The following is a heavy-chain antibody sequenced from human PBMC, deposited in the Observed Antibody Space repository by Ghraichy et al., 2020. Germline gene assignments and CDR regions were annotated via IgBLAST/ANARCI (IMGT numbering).Heavy chain of an antibody. CDR1: GGSISAYY. J-gene: IGHJ6*02. Sequence: SQTLSLTCTVSGGSISAYYWSWIRQPPGKGLEWIGYIYSSGSTTYNPSLKSRVTMSVDTSKNQFSLKLSSVTAADTAVYYCARQGGVVTATNYYYYGVDVWGQGTTVTVSS. D-gene: IGHD2-21*02. CDR3: ARQGGVVTATNYYYYGVDV. V-gene: IGHV4-59*08. CDR2: IYSSGST.